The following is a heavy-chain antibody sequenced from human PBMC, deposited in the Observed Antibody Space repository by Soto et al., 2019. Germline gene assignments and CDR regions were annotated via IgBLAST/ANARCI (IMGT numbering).Heavy chain of an antibody. J-gene: IGHJ6*02. Sequence: QVQLVQSGDEVKKPGASVKVSCKASGYIFVNYGIAWVRQAPGQGLEWMGWISPYTGNTHSATKVQGRLTMTTAKSTSTAYIDLGSLTSDDTAVYYCVMVDNYVTPTPQDVWGQGTTVTVSS. CDR3: VMVDNYVTPTPQDV. CDR2: ISPYTGNT. V-gene: IGHV1-18*01. CDR1: GYIFVNYG. D-gene: IGHD4-4*01.